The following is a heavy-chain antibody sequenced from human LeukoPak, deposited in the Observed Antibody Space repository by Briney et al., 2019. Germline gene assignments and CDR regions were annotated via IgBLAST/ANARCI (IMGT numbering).Heavy chain of an antibody. Sequence: SQTLSLTCTVSGGSISSGGYYWSWIRQHPGKGLEWIGYIYYSGSTYYNPSLKSRVTISVDTSKNQFSLKLSSVTAADTAVYYCARLVGDCSSTSCYKPHRDYYYYYYMDVWRKGTTVTVSS. J-gene: IGHJ6*03. CDR1: GGSISSGGYY. V-gene: IGHV4-31*03. CDR3: ARLVGDCSSTSCYKPHRDYYYYYYMDV. CDR2: IYYSGST. D-gene: IGHD2-2*02.